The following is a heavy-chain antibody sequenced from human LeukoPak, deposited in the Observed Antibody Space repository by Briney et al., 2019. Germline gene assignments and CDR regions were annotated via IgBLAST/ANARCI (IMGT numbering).Heavy chain of an antibody. CDR3: ARGRYYDYVWGSYTRNYFDY. V-gene: IGHV4-34*01. J-gene: IGHJ4*02. D-gene: IGHD3-16*01. CDR1: GGSFSGYY. CDR2: INHSGST. Sequence: SETLSLTCAVYGGSFSGYYWSWIRQPPGKGLEWIGEINHSGSTNYNPSLKSRVTIAVDTSKNQFSLKLSSVTAADTAVYYCARGRYYDYVWGSYTRNYFDYWGQGTLVTVSS.